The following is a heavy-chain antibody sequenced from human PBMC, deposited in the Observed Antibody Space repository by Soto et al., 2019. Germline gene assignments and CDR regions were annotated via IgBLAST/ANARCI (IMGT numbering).Heavy chain of an antibody. V-gene: IGHV1-3*01. D-gene: IGHD1-26*01. CDR2: INAGNGNT. CDR1: AYTFTSYA. CDR3: ARGSYEDYYYGLDV. Sequence: ASVKVSCKASAYTFTSYAMHWVRQAPGQRLEWMGWINAGNGNTKYSQKFQGRVTITRDTSASTAYMELSSLRSEDTAVYYCARGSYEDYYYGLDVWGQGTRSPSP. J-gene: IGHJ6*02.